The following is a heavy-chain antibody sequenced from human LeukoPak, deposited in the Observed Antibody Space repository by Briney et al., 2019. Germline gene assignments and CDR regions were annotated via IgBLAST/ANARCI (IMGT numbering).Heavy chain of an antibody. CDR1: GGSFSGHY. Sequence: SETLSLTCAVYGGSFSGHYWSWIRQPPGKGLEWIGEINHSGSTNYNPSLRSRGTISVETSKNQFSLKLSSVTAADTAVYYCARGDSSGSACYFDYWGQGTLVTVSS. V-gene: IGHV4-34*01. J-gene: IGHJ4*02. CDR2: INHSGST. CDR3: ARGDSSGSACYFDY. D-gene: IGHD3-22*01.